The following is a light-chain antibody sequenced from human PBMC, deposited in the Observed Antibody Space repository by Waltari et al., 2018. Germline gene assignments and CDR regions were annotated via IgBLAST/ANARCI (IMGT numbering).Light chain of an antibody. CDR3: QKYSSAPLT. V-gene: IGKV1-27*01. J-gene: IGKJ4*01. CDR1: EFIATH. Sequence: DTQMTQSPSSLSASVGDRVTITCRASEFIATHLAWFQQKPGKVPELLIYAASTLQPGVPSRFSGSGSGTDFTLTISSLQPEDVATYYCQKYSSAPLTFGGGTKVEI. CDR2: AAS.